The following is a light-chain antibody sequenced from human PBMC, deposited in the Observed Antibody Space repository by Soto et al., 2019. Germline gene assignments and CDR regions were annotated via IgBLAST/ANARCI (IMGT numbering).Light chain of an antibody. J-gene: IGKJ5*01. CDR3: QQCYNDPT. Sequence: DIQMAQSQSSLSASTVDRVTIPCRAGQNIDSYLNWYQQKPGKAPKLLIYAASSLQGGVPSRFSSSGSRTDFALTISSLHHDDSATYYYQQCYNDPTFGQETRLEI. V-gene: IGKV1-39*01. CDR2: AAS. CDR1: QNIDSY.